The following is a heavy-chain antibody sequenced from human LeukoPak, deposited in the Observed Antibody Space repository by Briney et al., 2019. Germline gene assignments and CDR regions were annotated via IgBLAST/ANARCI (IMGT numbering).Heavy chain of an antibody. D-gene: IGHD4/OR15-4a*01. CDR3: ARERGAGGFDF. Sequence: PSETLSLTCAVSGGSIRSHYWNWIRQPPGKELEWIGYIYFSGSTDYNPSLKGRVTISADTSKNQFSLNLNSVTAADTAVYYCARERGAGGFDFWGQGALATVSS. J-gene: IGHJ4*02. CDR2: IYFSGST. CDR1: GGSIRSHY. V-gene: IGHV4-59*11.